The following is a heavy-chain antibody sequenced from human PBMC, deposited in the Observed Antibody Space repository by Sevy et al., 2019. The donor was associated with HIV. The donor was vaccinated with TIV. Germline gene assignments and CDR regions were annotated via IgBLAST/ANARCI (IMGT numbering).Heavy chain of an antibody. CDR1: GYTLIEFS. CDR3: ATGLPGEYVDCSSCYSDYFAY. CDR2: FDPEDGET. Sequence: ASVKDSCKVSGYTLIEFSMHWVRQATGKGLEWMGGFDPEDGETIYAQRFQGRVTMTEDTSTDTAYMELSSLRSEDTAVYYCATGLPGEYVDCSSCYSDYFAYWGQGTLVTVSS. J-gene: IGHJ4*02. V-gene: IGHV1-24*01. D-gene: IGHD2-15*01.